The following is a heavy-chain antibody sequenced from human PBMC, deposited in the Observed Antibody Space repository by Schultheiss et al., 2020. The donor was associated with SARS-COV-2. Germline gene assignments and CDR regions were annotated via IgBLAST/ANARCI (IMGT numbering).Heavy chain of an antibody. CDR3: ARDKEDWNYFYFDY. V-gene: IGHV4-59*01. CDR1: GGSISSYY. Sequence: SETLSLTCTVSGGSISSYYWSWIRQPPGKGLEWIGYIHYSGSTNYNPSLKSRVSISVDTSKNQFSLKLSSVTAADTAVYYCARDKEDWNYFYFDYWGQGTLVTVSS. J-gene: IGHJ4*02. D-gene: IGHD1-7*01. CDR2: IHYSGST.